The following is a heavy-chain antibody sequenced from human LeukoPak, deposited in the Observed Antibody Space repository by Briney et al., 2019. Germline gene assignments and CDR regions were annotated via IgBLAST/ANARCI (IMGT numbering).Heavy chain of an antibody. D-gene: IGHD1-7*01. CDR1: GGSISSGSYY. V-gene: IGHV4-61*02. J-gene: IGHJ3*02. CDR3: ARLITGTTTAFDI. Sequence: SQTLSLTCTVSGGSISSGSYYWSWIRQPAGKGLEWIGRIYTSGSTNYNPSLKSRVTISVDTSKNQFSLKLSSVTAADTAVYYCARLITGTTTAFDIWGQGTMVTVSS. CDR2: IYTSGST.